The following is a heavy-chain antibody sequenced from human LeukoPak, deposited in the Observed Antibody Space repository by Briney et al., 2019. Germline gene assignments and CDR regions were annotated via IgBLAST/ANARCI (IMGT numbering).Heavy chain of an antibody. CDR1: GFTFSSYA. D-gene: IGHD2-15*01. CDR3: ANGWSPDY. Sequence: GGSLRLSCAASGFTFSSYAMSWVRQAPGKGLEWVSGISGSGGSTYYADSVKGRFTIFRDDSKNTLYLQMNSLRAEDTAVYHCANGWSPDYWGRGTLVTVSS. J-gene: IGHJ4*02. CDR2: ISGSGGST. V-gene: IGHV3-23*01.